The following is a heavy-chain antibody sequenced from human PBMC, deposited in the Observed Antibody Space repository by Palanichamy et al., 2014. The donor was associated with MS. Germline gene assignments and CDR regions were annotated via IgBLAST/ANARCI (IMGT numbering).Heavy chain of an antibody. Sequence: QVHLQESGPGLVKPSETLSLTCSVSAYSISSGYYWGWIRQPPGKGLEWIGIIFHSGTTYYNPSLKSRVTISVDTSQNQFSLKLSSVTAADTAVYYCARHYVGSPIPETATGVPDYWGQGTLVTVSS. CDR3: ARHYVGSPIPETATGVPDY. D-gene: IGHD2-15*01. CDR2: IFHSGTT. CDR1: AYSISSGYY. J-gene: IGHJ4*02. V-gene: IGHV4-38-2*01.